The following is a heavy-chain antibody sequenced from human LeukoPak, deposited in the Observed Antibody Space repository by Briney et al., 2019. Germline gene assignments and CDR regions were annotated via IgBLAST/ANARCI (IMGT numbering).Heavy chain of an antibody. CDR1: GFTFSSSG. D-gene: IGHD6-19*01. Sequence: PGGSLRLSCAASGFTFSSSGMHWVRQAPGKGLEWVAVISYDGSNKYYADSVKGRFTISRDNSKNTLYLQMNSLRAEDTAVYYCARGDSGLDYWGQGTLVTVSS. CDR3: ARGDSGLDY. V-gene: IGHV3-30*03. J-gene: IGHJ4*02. CDR2: ISYDGSNK.